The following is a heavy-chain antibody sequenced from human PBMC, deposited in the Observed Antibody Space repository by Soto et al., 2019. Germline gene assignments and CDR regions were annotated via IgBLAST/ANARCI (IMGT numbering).Heavy chain of an antibody. CDR3: ARALGYNYGDRDHYYGLDA. Sequence: PGGSLRLSCAASGFTFTAYGMGWVRQAPGKGLEWVAVISYDGSNKYYAASVKGRFTVSRDNSNYMLHLQVNSLTPDDTAVYYCARALGYNYGDRDHYYGLDAWGQGTTVTVSS. CDR1: GFTFTAYG. J-gene: IGHJ6*02. V-gene: IGHV3-30-3*01. CDR2: ISYDGSNK. D-gene: IGHD5-18*01.